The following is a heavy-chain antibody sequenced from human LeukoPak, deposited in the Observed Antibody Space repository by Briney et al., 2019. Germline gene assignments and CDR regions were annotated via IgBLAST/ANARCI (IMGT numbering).Heavy chain of an antibody. D-gene: IGHD1-26*01. CDR2: IRYDGSNK. V-gene: IGHV3-30*02. CDR3: AKDGGSYMLSYYYYYMDV. CDR1: GFTFSSYG. Sequence: GGSLRLSCAASGFTFSSYGMHWVRQAPGKGLEWVAFIRYDGSNKYYADSVKGRFTISRDNSKNTLYLQMNSLRAEDTAVYYCAKDGGSYMLSYYYYYMDVWGKGTTLTVSS. J-gene: IGHJ6*03.